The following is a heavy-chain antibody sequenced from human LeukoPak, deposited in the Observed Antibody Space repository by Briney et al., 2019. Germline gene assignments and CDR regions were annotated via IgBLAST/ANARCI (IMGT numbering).Heavy chain of an antibody. Sequence: SETLSLTCAVYGGSFSGYYWSWIRQPPGKGLEWIGEINHSGSTNYNPSLKSRVTISVDTSKNQFSLKLSSVTAADTAVYYCARGGNGYYYGSGGLPHDYWGQGTLVTVSS. V-gene: IGHV4-34*01. CDR1: GGSFSGYY. J-gene: IGHJ4*02. D-gene: IGHD3-10*01. CDR2: INHSGST. CDR3: ARGGNGYYYGSGGLPHDY.